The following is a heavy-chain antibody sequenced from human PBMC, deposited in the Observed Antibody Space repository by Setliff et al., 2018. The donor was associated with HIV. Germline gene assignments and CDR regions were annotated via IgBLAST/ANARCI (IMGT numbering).Heavy chain of an antibody. D-gene: IGHD4-17*01. CDR2: INHSGST. V-gene: IGHV4-34*01. CDR1: GGSFSDHY. J-gene: IGHJ4*02. CDR3: ARRGDYGGMGY. Sequence: SETLSLTCAVYGGSFSDHYWSWIRQPPGKGLEWIGEINHSGSTNYNSSLKSRVTISLDTSKNQIFLKLSSVTAADTAVYYCARRGDYGGMGYWGQGTLVTVS.